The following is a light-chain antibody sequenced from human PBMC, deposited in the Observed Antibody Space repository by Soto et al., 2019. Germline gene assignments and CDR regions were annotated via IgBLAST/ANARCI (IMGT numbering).Light chain of an antibody. V-gene: IGKV3-11*01. CDR1: ETVTTY. CDR3: QQRYNWLT. Sequence: IVFTQSPATLSLSPGERATLSCRARETVTTYLSWYQHKPGQAPRLLIYGASKRATGVPARFSGSGSGTDFTLTISSLEPEDSAVYYCQQRYNWLTFGGGTKVDI. CDR2: GAS. J-gene: IGKJ4*01.